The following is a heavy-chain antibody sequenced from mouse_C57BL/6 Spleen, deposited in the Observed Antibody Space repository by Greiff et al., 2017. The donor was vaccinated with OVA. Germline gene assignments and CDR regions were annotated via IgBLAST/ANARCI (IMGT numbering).Heavy chain of an antibody. J-gene: IGHJ4*01. V-gene: IGHV1-52*01. CDR1: GYTFTSYW. Sequence: QVQLQQSGAELVRPGSSVKLSCKASGYTFTSYWMHWVKQRPIQGLEWIGNIDPSDSETHYNQKFKDKATLTVDKSSSTAYMQLSSLTSEDSAVYYCARSGKGAMDYWGQGTSVTVSS. D-gene: IGHD2-1*01. CDR3: ARSGKGAMDY. CDR2: IDPSDSET.